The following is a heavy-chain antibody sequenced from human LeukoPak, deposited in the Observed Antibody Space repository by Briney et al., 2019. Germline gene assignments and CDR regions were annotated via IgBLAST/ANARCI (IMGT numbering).Heavy chain of an antibody. CDR2: IYSGGST. V-gene: IGHV3-53*01. D-gene: IGHD5-24*01. CDR1: GFTFSSYA. CDR3: ARDEMGYDGI. J-gene: IGHJ3*02. Sequence: GGSLRLSCAASGFTFSSYAMSWVRQAPGKGLEWVSVIYSGGSTSYADSVKGRFTISRDNSKNTLYLQMNSLRAEDTAVYYCARDEMGYDGIWGQGTMVTVSS.